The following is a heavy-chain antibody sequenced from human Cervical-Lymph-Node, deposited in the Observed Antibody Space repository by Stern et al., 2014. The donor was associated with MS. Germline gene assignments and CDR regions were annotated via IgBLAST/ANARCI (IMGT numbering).Heavy chain of an antibody. Sequence: VQLGESGSEVKKPGSSVKVSCKPSGETFSSYALSWVRQAPGQGLEWVGGLIPFYGATRYGQKVQGRVTITPEEYTSTAFIELTNLTSDDTAVYYCALRRSYYVYWGLGTLISVSS. D-gene: IGHD4-11*01. CDR2: LIPFYGAT. V-gene: IGHV1-69*01. CDR3: ALRRSYYVY. J-gene: IGHJ4*02. CDR1: GETFSSYA.